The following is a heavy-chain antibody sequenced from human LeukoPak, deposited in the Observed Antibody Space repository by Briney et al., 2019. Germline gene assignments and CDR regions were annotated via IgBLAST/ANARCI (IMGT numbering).Heavy chain of an antibody. CDR1: GFTFSNYA. Sequence: PGGSLRLSCAASGFTFSNYAMTWVRQAPGKGLEWVSGISGSGGSTYYADSVEGRFTISRDNSKNTLFLQMNSLRAEDTAVYYCAKGSSTSCYTPVDYWGQGTLVTVSS. V-gene: IGHV3-23*01. CDR2: ISGSGGST. D-gene: IGHD2-2*02. J-gene: IGHJ4*02. CDR3: AKGSSTSCYTPVDY.